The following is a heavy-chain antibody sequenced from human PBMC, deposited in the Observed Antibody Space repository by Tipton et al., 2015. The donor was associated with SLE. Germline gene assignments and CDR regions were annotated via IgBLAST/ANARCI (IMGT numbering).Heavy chain of an antibody. CDR1: GFTFSSYA. Sequence: SLRLSCAPSGFTFSSYAMNWVRQAPGKGLEWVSGISGSASSRNHADSVKGRFTISRDNSKNTLYLQMNSLRGEDTAVYYCARAPDWHYFDYWGQGTLITVSS. V-gene: IGHV3-23*01. J-gene: IGHJ4*02. D-gene: IGHD2-21*01. CDR2: ISGSASSR. CDR3: ARAPDWHYFDY.